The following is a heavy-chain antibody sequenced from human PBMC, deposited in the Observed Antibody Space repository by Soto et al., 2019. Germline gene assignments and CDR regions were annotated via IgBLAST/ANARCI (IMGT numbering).Heavy chain of an antibody. D-gene: IGHD3-16*01. CDR3: ATQTISYTWGV. Sequence: QVQLQESGPGLVKPSETLSLTCTVSGAPITTTKWWAWVRLPPGKGLEWIGELSRGVERSSNPSLEGRFNVSLDKSNKHFSLKLTSVTAADTAIYYCATQTISYTWGVWGRGTSVTVSS. V-gene: IGHV4-4*02. CDR1: GAPITTTKW. CDR2: LSRGVER. J-gene: IGHJ6*02.